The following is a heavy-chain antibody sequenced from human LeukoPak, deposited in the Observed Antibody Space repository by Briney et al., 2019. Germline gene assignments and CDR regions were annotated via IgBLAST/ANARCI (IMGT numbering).Heavy chain of an antibody. CDR2: INHSGST. CDR1: GGSFGGYY. CDR3: ARGRLPDFGVVIAPYYYYYYMDV. V-gene: IGHV4-34*01. D-gene: IGHD3-3*01. Sequence: PSETLSLTXAVYGGSFGGYYWSWIRQPPGKGLGWIGEINHSGSTNYNPSLKSRVTISVDTSKNQFSLKLSSVTAADTAVYYCARGRLPDFGVVIAPYYYYYYMDVWGKGTTVTVSS. J-gene: IGHJ6*03.